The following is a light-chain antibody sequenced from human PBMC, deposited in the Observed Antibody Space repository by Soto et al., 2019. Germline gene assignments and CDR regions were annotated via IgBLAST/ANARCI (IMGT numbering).Light chain of an antibody. CDR3: QHYNDYSYT. Sequence: DIQMTQSPSTLSASVGDRVAISCRASQSVSGWLAWYQQKPGKVPKLLIYPASTLEDGVPSRFSGSGSGTEFTLTISSLQPDDSATYYCQHYNDYSYTFGPGTNLEIK. CDR2: PAS. J-gene: IGKJ2*01. V-gene: IGKV1-5*03. CDR1: QSVSGW.